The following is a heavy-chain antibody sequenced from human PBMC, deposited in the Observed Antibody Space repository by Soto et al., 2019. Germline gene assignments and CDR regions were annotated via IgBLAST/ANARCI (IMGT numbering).Heavy chain of an antibody. CDR2: IYYSGST. Sequence: SETLSLTCTVSGCSISSGGYYWSWIRQHPGKGLEWIGYIYYSGSTYYNPSLKSRVTISVDTSKNQFSLKLSSVTAADTSWYYCTVVVVPAPKGTFDIWGQGTMVTVS. CDR1: GCSISSGGYY. J-gene: IGHJ3*02. CDR3: TVVVVPAPKGTFDI. D-gene: IGHD2-2*01. V-gene: IGHV4-31*03.